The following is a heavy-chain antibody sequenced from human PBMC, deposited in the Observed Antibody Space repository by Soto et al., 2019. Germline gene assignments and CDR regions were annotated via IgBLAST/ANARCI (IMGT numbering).Heavy chain of an antibody. CDR1: GYTFTNYY. V-gene: IGHV1-46*04. CDR2: INPSARSA. Sequence: ASVKVSCKASGYTFTNYYLHWVRQAPGQGLEWVGMINPSARSASYAQKLRGRLTMDRDASTTTVYMELSRLTFEDTAVYFCARDNSAANGVLDHWGQGTLVTVS. CDR3: ARDNSAANGVLDH. D-gene: IGHD1-1*01. J-gene: IGHJ4*02.